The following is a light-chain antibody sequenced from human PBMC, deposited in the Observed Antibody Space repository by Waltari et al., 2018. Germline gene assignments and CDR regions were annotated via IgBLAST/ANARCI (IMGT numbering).Light chain of an antibody. CDR3: SAYSTTSTWV. CDR1: SSHIGYYNY. J-gene: IGLJ3*02. V-gene: IGLV2-14*03. Sequence: QSPLTQPASLSGSPGQSITISCSGTSSHIGYYNYVSWYQQHPDRAPKPIIYDVSYRPSGVSDRFSGSKSGNKASLTISGLQAEDEADYYCSAYSTTSTWVFGGGTKVTVL. CDR2: DVS.